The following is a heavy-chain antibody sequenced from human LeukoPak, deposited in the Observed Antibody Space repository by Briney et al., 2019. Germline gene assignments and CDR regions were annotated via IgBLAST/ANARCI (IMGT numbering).Heavy chain of an antibody. CDR3: ARGRDGYEIGAFDI. V-gene: IGHV3-48*02. D-gene: IGHD5-24*01. Sequence: PGGSLRLSCAASGFTFSSYSMNWVRQAPGKGLEWVSYMSIRTTIYYADSVKGRFTIARDNAKTSLYLQMNSLRDEDTAVYYCARGRDGYEIGAFDIWGQGTMVTVSS. CDR1: GFTFSSYS. CDR2: MSIRTTI. J-gene: IGHJ3*02.